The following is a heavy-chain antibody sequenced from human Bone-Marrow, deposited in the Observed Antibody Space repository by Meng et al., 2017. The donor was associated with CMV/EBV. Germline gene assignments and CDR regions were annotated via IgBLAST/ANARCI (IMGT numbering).Heavy chain of an antibody. J-gene: IGHJ6*02. V-gene: IGHV3-21*01. CDR2: ISSSSTYI. CDR1: RFTFNSYS. D-gene: IGHD6-19*01. Sequence: GGSLRLSCAASRFTFNSYSMNWVRQAPGKGLEWVSSISSSSTYISYADSVQGRFTISRDNAKNSLSLQMDSLRAEDTALYYCARFVRGGAVAGAGRYYYGMDVWGQGTPVTVSS. CDR3: ARFVRGGAVAGAGRYYYGMDV.